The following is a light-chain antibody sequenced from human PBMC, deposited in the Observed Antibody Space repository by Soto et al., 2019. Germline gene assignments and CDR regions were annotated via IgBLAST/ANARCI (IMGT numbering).Light chain of an antibody. CDR1: QGISSH. V-gene: IGKV1-9*01. Sequence: DIQLTQSPSFLSASVGDRVTITCRASQGISSHLAWYQQQPGKAPKLLIYVASTLQSGVPSRFSGSGSGTEFTLTSSGLHPEDFASYYCQQLNSYPITFGQGTRLEIK. J-gene: IGKJ5*01. CDR2: VAS. CDR3: QQLNSYPIT.